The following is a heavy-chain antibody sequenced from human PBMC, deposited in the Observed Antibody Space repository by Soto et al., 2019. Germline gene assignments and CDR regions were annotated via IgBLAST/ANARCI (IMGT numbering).Heavy chain of an antibody. CDR1: GFTFSSYA. CDR2: ISGSGGST. J-gene: IGHJ4*02. D-gene: IGHD3-9*01. CDR3: AKVTGYYDILTGYLDY. Sequence: GGSLRLSCAASGFTFSSYAMSWVRQAPGKGLEWVSAISGSGGSTYYADSVKGRFTISRDNSKNTLYLQMNSLRAEDTAVYYCAKVTGYYDILTGYLDYWGQGTLVTVSS. V-gene: IGHV3-23*01.